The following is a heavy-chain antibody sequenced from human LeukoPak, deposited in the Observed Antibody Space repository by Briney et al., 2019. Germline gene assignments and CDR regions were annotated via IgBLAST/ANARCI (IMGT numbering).Heavy chain of an antibody. Sequence: ASVTVSCKASGYTFTSYGISWVRQAPGQGLEWMGWISAYNGNTNYAQKLQGRVTMTTDTSTSTAYMELRSLRSDDTAVYYCARSDDDFWSGSNDAFDIWGQGTMVTVSS. CDR3: ARSDDDFWSGSNDAFDI. D-gene: IGHD3-3*01. CDR2: ISAYNGNT. V-gene: IGHV1-18*01. CDR1: GYTFTSYG. J-gene: IGHJ3*02.